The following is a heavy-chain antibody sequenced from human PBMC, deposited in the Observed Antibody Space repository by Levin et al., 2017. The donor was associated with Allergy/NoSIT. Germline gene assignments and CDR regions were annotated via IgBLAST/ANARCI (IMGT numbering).Heavy chain of an antibody. CDR1: GGTFSSYA. Sequence: GASVKVSCKASGGTFSSYAISWVRQAPGQGLEWMGGIIPIFGTANYAQKFQGRVTITADESTSTAYMELSSLRSEDTAVYYCARGVVVAATRELVDDAFDIWGQGTMVTVSS. D-gene: IGHD2-15*01. CDR2: IIPIFGTA. J-gene: IGHJ3*02. V-gene: IGHV1-69*13. CDR3: ARGVVVAATRELVDDAFDI.